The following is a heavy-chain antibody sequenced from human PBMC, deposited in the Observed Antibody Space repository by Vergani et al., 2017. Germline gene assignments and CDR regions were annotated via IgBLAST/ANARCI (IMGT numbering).Heavy chain of an antibody. V-gene: IGHV3-21*04. CDR1: GFTFSSYS. CDR2: ISSSSSYI. J-gene: IGHJ4*02. Sequence: EVQLVESGGGLVKRGGSLRLSCAASGFTFSSYSMNWVRQAPGKGLEWVSSISSSSSYIHYSDSLKGRFTISRDNAKSSLYLQMNSLKAEDRATYYCAREERSSTSPYVCDWRQGTLVTV. CDR3: AREERSSTSPYVCD. D-gene: IGHD2-2*01.